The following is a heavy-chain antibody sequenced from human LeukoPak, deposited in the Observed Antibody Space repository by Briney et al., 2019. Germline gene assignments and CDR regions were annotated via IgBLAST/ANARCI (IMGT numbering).Heavy chain of an antibody. CDR3: ARTRNSWSGS. J-gene: IGHJ4*02. CDR2: TNQGGSEK. V-gene: IGHV3-7*05. CDR1: GFTFSNYY. D-gene: IGHD3-10*01. Sequence: PGGSLRLSCAASGFTFSNYYMSWVRQAPGKGLEWVANTNQGGSEKYYVDSVKGRFTISRDNAKKSLYLQMNSLRDEVTAVYYCARTRNSWSGSWGQGTLVTVSS.